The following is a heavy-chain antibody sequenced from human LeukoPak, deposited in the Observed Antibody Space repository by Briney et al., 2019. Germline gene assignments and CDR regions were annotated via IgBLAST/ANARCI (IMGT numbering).Heavy chain of an antibody. Sequence: SVKVSCKASGGTFSSYAISWVRQAPGQGPEWMGGIIPIFGTPNYARNFQGRVTITTDESTSTAYMELSSLRSEDTAVYYCARHSSRGHYYDFDSWGQGALVTVS. J-gene: IGHJ4*02. CDR1: GGTFSSYA. V-gene: IGHV1-69*05. CDR3: ARHSSRGHYYDFDS. CDR2: IIPIFGTP. D-gene: IGHD3-22*01.